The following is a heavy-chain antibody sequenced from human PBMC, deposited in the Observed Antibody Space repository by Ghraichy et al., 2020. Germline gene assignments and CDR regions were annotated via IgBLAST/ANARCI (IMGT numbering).Heavy chain of an antibody. V-gene: IGHV3-11*01. D-gene: IGHD1-26*01. Sequence: GGSLRLSCAASGFTFSDYYMSWIRQAPGKGLEWVSYISSSGISNDYADSVKGRFTISRDNAKNSLYLQMNGLRAEDTAVYYCARGYSGCWPHAFDVWGEGTMVTVSS. CDR3: ARGYSGCWPHAFDV. J-gene: IGHJ3*01. CDR2: ISSSGISN. CDR1: GFTFSDYY.